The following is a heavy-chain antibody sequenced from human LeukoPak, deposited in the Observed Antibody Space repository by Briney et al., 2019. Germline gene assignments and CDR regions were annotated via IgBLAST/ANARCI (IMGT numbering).Heavy chain of an antibody. V-gene: IGHV4-31*03. J-gene: IGHJ4*02. Sequence: SETLSLTCTVSGGSISSGGYYWSWIRQHPGKGLEWIGYIYYSGSTYYNPSLKSRVTISVDTSKNQFSLKLSSVTAADTAVYYCARVLLGYGDYGGWFDYWGQGTPVTVSS. D-gene: IGHD4-17*01. CDR3: ARVLLGYGDYGGWFDY. CDR1: GGSISSGGYY. CDR2: IYYSGST.